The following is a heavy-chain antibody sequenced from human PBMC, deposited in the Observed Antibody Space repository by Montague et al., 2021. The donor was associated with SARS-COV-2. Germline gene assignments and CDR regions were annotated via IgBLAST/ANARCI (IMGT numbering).Heavy chain of an antibody. CDR2: IYDSGST. V-gene: IGHV4-39*01. D-gene: IGHD1-20*01. J-gene: IGHJ6*02. CDR1: GGSISSCSYN. Sequence: SETLSLTCTVSGGSISSCSYNWGWIRQPPGKERVWIGSIYDSGSTYYNPSRKSRVTISVDTYKNQFSLKLISVTAADPAGYYWARPITGTTVHYYSYCIDAWGQGTTVTVSS. CDR3: ARPITGTTVHYYSYCIDA.